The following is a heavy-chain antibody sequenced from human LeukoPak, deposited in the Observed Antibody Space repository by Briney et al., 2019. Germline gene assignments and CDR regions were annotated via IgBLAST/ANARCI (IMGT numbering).Heavy chain of an antibody. CDR1: GHTFTSYG. V-gene: IGHV1-18*01. Sequence: ASVKVSCKASGHTFTSYGISWVRQAPGQGLEWMGWISAYNGNTNYAQKLQGRVTMTTDTSTSTAYMELRSLRSDDTAVYYCARVRDPTYYYDSSGYQIDYWGQGTLVTVSS. CDR2: ISAYNGNT. D-gene: IGHD3-22*01. J-gene: IGHJ4*02. CDR3: ARVRDPTYYYDSSGYQIDY.